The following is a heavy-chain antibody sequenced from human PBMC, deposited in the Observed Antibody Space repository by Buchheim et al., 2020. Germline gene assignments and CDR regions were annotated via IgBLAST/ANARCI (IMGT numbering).Heavy chain of an antibody. V-gene: IGHV4-30-4*01. Sequence: QVQLQESGPGLVKPSQTLSLTCTVSGGSISSGDYYWSWIRQPPGKGLEWIGYIYYSGSTYYNPSLKSRVTISVDTSKNQFSMKLSSGTAADTAVYYCARAVRGGKGVWYYYYGMDVWGQGTT. CDR1: GGSISSGDYY. D-gene: IGHD3-16*01. CDR3: ARAVRGGKGVWYYYYGMDV. CDR2: IYYSGST. J-gene: IGHJ6*02.